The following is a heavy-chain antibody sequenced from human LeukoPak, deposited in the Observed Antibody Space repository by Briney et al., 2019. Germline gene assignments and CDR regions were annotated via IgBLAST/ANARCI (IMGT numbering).Heavy chain of an antibody. D-gene: IGHD3-9*01. J-gene: IGHJ3*02. Sequence: GGSLRLSCAASGFTFSSYSMNWVRQAPGKGLEWVSSISSSSSYIYYADSVEGRFTISRDNAKNSLYLQMNSQRAEDTAVYYCARDRYYDILTGYYHDAFDIWGQGTMVTVSS. CDR3: ARDRYYDILTGYYHDAFDI. CDR2: ISSSSSYI. CDR1: GFTFSSYS. V-gene: IGHV3-21*01.